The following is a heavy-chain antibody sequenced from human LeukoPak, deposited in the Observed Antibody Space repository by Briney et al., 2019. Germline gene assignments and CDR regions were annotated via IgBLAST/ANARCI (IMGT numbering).Heavy chain of an antibody. V-gene: IGHV4-61*01. CDR2: IYYSGST. J-gene: IGHJ4*02. CDR3: ARAFTITFGGAYYFDY. CDR1: DYSISSAYY. Sequence: SETLSLTCAVSDYSISSAYYWGWIRQPPGKGLEWIGYIYYSGSTNYNPSLKSRVTISVDTSKNQFSLKLSSVTAADTAVYYCARAFTITFGGAYYFDYWGQGTLVTVSS. D-gene: IGHD3-16*01.